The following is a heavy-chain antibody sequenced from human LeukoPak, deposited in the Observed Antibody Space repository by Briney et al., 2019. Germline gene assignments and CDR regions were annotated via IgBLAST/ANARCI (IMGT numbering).Heavy chain of an antibody. CDR3: ARYGLTAALDF. D-gene: IGHD2-21*02. CDR1: GFTFSSSW. Sequence: PGGSLRLSCAASGFTFSSSWMSWARQAPGKGLEWVANIKPDGSEKFHVDSVKGRFTISRDNSKSSLSLQMNSLRAEDTAVYYCARYGLTAALDFWGQGTLVTVSS. CDR2: IKPDGSEK. J-gene: IGHJ4*02. V-gene: IGHV3-7*01.